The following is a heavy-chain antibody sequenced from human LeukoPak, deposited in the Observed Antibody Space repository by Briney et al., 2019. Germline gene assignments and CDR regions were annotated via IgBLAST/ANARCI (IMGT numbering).Heavy chain of an antibody. CDR2: IYYSGST. Sequence: SETLSLTCTVSGGSISSGGYYWGWIRQPPGKGLEWIGSIYYSGSTYYNPSLKSRVTISVDTSKNQFSLKLSSVTAADTAVYYCARVAYPYDFWSGPSGWFDPWGQGTLVTVSS. D-gene: IGHD3-3*01. J-gene: IGHJ5*02. CDR3: ARVAYPYDFWSGPSGWFDP. V-gene: IGHV4-39*07. CDR1: GGSISSGGYY.